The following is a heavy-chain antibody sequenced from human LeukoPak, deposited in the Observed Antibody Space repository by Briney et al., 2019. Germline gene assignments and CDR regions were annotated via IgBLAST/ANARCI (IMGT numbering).Heavy chain of an antibody. D-gene: IGHD1-14*01. J-gene: IGHJ3*02. V-gene: IGHV4-59*08. CDR1: GGSITGYY. Sequence: PSETLSLTCTVSGGSITGYYWSWLRQPPGKGLEWLAYVRDNGESNYNPSLKSRVTISVDTRNNQISLRLNFVTAADTAIYYCARQPAGTAAFDIWGLGTMVTVSS. CDR3: ARQPAGTAAFDI. CDR2: VRDNGES.